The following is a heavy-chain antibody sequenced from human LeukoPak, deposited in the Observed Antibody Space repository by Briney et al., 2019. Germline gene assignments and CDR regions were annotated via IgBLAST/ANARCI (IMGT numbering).Heavy chain of an antibody. CDR1: GGTFSSYA. CDR2: IIPIFGTA. CDR3: ARAAKGFIDLVVVPAAFPVDH. J-gene: IGHJ4*02. V-gene: IGHV1-69*13. Sequence: GASVKVSCKASGGTFSSYAISWVRQAPGQGLEWMGGIIPIFGTANYAQKFQGRVTITADESTSTAYMELSSLRSEDTAVYYCARAAKGFIDLVVVPAAFPVDHWGQGTLVTVSS. D-gene: IGHD2-2*01.